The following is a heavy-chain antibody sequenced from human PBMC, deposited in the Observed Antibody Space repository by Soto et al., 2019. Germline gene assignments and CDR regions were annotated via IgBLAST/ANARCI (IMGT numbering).Heavy chain of an antibody. CDR3: ARGPRRPVADYYYGMDV. J-gene: IGHJ6*02. D-gene: IGHD2-15*01. CDR1: GGSFSGYY. V-gene: IGHV4-34*01. Sequence: PSETLSLTCAVYGGSFSGYYWSWIRQPPGKGLEWIGEINHSGSTNYNPSLKSRVTISVDTSKNQFSLKLSSVTAADTAVYYCARGPRRPVADYYYGMDVWGQGTTVTVSS. CDR2: INHSGST.